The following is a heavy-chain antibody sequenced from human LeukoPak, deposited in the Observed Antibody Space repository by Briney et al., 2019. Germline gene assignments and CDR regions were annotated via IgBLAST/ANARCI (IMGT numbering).Heavy chain of an antibody. CDR1: GFTFSSYG. CDR2: ISYDGSNK. J-gene: IGHJ4*02. Sequence: GGSLRLSCAASGFTFSSYGMHWVRQAPGKGLEWVAVISYDGSNKYYADSVKGRFTISRDNSKNTLYLQMNSLRAEDTAVYHCAKAGGRVVIISHFDYWGQGTLVTVSS. V-gene: IGHV3-30*18. D-gene: IGHD3-3*01. CDR3: AKAGGRVVIISHFDY.